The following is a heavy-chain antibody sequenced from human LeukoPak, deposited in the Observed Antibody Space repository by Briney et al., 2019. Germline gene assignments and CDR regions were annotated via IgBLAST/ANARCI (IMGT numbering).Heavy chain of an antibody. J-gene: IGHJ4*02. CDR2: IRYDGSNK. Sequence: GGSLRLSCAASGFTFSSYGMHWVRQAPGKGLEWVAFIRYDGSNKYYADSVKGRFTISRDNSKNTLYLQMNSLRAEDTAVYYCAKDGPIGFHDSSGYEISYFDYWGQGTLVTVSS. V-gene: IGHV3-30*02. CDR3: AKDGPIGFHDSSGYEISYFDY. D-gene: IGHD3-22*01. CDR1: GFTFSSYG.